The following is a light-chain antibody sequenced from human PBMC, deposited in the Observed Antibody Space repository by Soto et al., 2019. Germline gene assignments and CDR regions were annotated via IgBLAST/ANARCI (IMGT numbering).Light chain of an antibody. CDR2: GAS. Sequence: EIVLTQSPGTLSLSPGERATLSCRASQSVSNNYLAWYQQKPGQAPGLLIYGASNRATGIPDRFSGSGPGTDFTLTISRLEPEDFAVYYCQQYNNWTFGQGTKVDIK. CDR1: QSVSNNY. J-gene: IGKJ1*01. CDR3: QQYNNWT. V-gene: IGKV3-20*01.